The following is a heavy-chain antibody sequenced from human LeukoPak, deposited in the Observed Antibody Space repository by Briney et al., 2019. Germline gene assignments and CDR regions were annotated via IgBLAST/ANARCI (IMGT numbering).Heavy chain of an antibody. J-gene: IGHJ4*02. Sequence: ASVKVSCKASGGTFSSYAISWVRQAPGQGLEWMGRIIPIFGTANYAQKFQGRVTITTDESTSTAYMELSSLRSEDTAVYYCARGPWGSEDPLDYWGQGTLVTVSS. CDR1: GGTFSSYA. D-gene: IGHD7-27*01. V-gene: IGHV1-69*05. CDR3: ARGPWGSEDPLDY. CDR2: IIPIFGTA.